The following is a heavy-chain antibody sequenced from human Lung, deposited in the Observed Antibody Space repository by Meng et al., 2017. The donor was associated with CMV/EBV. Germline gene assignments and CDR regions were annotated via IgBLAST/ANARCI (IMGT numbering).Heavy chain of an antibody. V-gene: IGHV3-48*03. CDR1: GFTFRSYE. CDR2: ISSSGDII. D-gene: IGHD3-10*01. CDR3: ARDKSGPFTIPCYYYGMDV. Sequence: GESXKISXAASGFTFRSYEMNWVRQAPGMGLEWVSYISSSGDIIYYADSVKGRFSISRDNAKNSLYLQMSSLRADDTAVYYCARDKSGPFTIPCYYYGMDVWGQGXTVTVSS. J-gene: IGHJ6*02.